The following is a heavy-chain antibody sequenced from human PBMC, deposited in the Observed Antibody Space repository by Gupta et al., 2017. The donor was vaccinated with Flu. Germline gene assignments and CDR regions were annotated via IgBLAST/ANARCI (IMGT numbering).Heavy chain of an antibody. CDR1: SY. CDR2: INPDGSST. D-gene: IGHD4-17*01. Sequence: SYLQWVRQTPGKGLVWVSRINPDGSSTTYAESVKGRFTISRDNAKNTLYLQMNSLGDDDTAVYYCATVTSGCWGQGTLVTVSS. J-gene: IGHJ4*02. CDR3: ATVTSGC. V-gene: IGHV3-74*03.